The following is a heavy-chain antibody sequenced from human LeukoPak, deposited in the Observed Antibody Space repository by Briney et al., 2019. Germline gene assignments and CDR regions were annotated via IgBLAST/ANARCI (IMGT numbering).Heavy chain of an antibody. Sequence: PGGSLRLSCVGSGYTFNNHWMHWVRQAPGKGLVWVSRIDTDMSHTAYADSVKGRFTISRDNAKNTLYLQMDSLRVEDTAVYCCVRGDWGSGYWGQGTLVTVSS. D-gene: IGHD7-27*01. J-gene: IGHJ4*02. CDR2: IDTDMSHT. CDR1: GYTFNNHW. V-gene: IGHV3-74*01. CDR3: VRGDWGSGY.